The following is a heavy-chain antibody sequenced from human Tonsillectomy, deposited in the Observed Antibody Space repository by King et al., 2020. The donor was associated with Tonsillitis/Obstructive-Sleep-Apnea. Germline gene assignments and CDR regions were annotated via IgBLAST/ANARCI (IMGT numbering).Heavy chain of an antibody. D-gene: IGHD2-15*01. Sequence: QVQLQESGPGLVKPSETLSLTCTVSGGPISKLYWSWIRQTPERGLEWIGFIYSSGSTTYNPSLKSRVTISADTSKNQFSLKLKSVTTADTAVYYCARLELVVIDGFDIWGQGTMVTVSS. CDR2: IYSSGST. CDR1: GGPISKLY. J-gene: IGHJ3*02. V-gene: IGHV4-59*01. CDR3: ARLELVVIDGFDI.